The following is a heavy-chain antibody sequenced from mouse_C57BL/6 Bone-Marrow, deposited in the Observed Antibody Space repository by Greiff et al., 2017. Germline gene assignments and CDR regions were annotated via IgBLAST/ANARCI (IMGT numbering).Heavy chain of an antibody. J-gene: IGHJ4*01. Sequence: EVQLVESGGDLVKPGGSLKLSCAASGFTFSSYGMSWVRQTPDKRLEWVATISSGGSYTYYPDSVKGRFTISRDNAKNTLYLQMSSLKSEDTAMYYCARHGSPITTAHMDYWGQGTSVTVSS. CDR2: ISSGGSYT. D-gene: IGHD1-2*01. V-gene: IGHV5-6*01. CDR3: ARHGSPITTAHMDY. CDR1: GFTFSSYG.